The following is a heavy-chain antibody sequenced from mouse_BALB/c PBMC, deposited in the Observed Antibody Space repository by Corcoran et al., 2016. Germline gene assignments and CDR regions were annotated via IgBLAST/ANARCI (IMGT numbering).Heavy chain of an antibody. CDR3: AAITTFAY. V-gene: IGHV14-3*02. CDR1: DFNIKDTY. Sequence: EVQLQQSGAELVKPGASVKLSCTASDFNIKDTYMHWVNQRPEQGLEWIGGIDPANGNTKYDPKFQDKAAITADTSSNTAYLQLSSLTSEDTAVYYCAAITTFAYWGQGTLVTVSA. CDR2: IDPANGNT. J-gene: IGHJ3*01. D-gene: IGHD1-1*01.